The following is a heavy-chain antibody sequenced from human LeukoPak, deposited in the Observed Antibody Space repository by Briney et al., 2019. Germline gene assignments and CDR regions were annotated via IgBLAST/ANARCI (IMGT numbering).Heavy chain of an antibody. CDR3: ARDLSRDFGVVTPTGGY. CDR1: GFTFSSFS. Sequence: GGSLRLSCVASGFTFSSFSMDWVRQAPGKGLEWVSYISSTSSTIYYADSVKGRFTISRDNAKNSLYLQMNSLRAEDTAVYYCARDLSRDFGVVTPTGGYWGQGTLVTVSS. V-gene: IGHV3-48*04. J-gene: IGHJ4*02. CDR2: ISSTSSTI. D-gene: IGHD3-3*01.